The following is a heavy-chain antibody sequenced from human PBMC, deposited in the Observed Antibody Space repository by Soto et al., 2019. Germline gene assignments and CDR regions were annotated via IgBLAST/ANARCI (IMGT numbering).Heavy chain of an antibody. CDR1: GFIFDDFT. CDR2: INWDGRIA. D-gene: IGHD6-13*01. J-gene: IGHJ4*01. Sequence: GGSLRLSCAASGFIFDDFTMHWVRLVPGKGLQWVSYINWDGRIAMYADSVKGRFTISRDNTNNHLYLQMNSLRSDDTALYYCTKDEGAAVESPGDWGHGTLVTVSS. V-gene: IGHV3-43*01. CDR3: TKDEGAAVESPGD.